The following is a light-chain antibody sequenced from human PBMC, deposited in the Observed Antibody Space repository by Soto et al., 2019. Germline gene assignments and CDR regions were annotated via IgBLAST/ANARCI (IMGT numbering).Light chain of an antibody. Sequence: QSVLTQSPSASGTPGQRVTISCSGISSNIGSNPVNWYQQLPGTAPKLIIYSNTQRPSGVPDRFSGSKSGTSASLAISGLQSEDEADYFCAAWDDSRNGYVVFGGGTKVTVL. CDR2: SNT. J-gene: IGLJ2*01. V-gene: IGLV1-44*01. CDR3: AAWDDSRNGYVV. CDR1: SSNIGSNP.